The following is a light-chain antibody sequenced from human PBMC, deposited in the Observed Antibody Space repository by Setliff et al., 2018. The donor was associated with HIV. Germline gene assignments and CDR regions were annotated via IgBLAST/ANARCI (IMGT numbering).Light chain of an antibody. J-gene: IGKJ4*01. V-gene: IGKV1-33*01. CDR2: DAS. CDR1: QDIRNY. Sequence: DIQMTQSPSSLSASVGDRVTITCQASQDIRNYLSWYQHKPGNAPKLLIYDASNLETGVPSRFSGSGYGTDFTFTISSLKPEDIATYYCQQYHNLPITFGGGTKVDIK. CDR3: QQYHNLPIT.